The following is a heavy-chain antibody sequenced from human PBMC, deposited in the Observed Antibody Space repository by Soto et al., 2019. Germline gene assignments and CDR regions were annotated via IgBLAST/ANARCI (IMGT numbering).Heavy chain of an antibody. V-gene: IGHV3-30*03. CDR1: GFTFSSYG. CDR2: ISYDGSNK. J-gene: IGHJ4*02. Sequence: GGSLRLSCAASGFTFSSYGMHWVRQAPGKGLEWVAVISYDGSNKYYADSVKGRFTISRDNSKNTLYLQMNSLRAEDTAVYYCARDVLRYFDWLPQYLDYWGQGTLVTVSS. D-gene: IGHD3-9*01. CDR3: ARDVLRYFDWLPQYLDY.